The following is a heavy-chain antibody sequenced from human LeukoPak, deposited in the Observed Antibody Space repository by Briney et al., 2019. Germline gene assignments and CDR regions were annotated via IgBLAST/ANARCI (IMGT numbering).Heavy chain of an antibody. CDR1: GGSFSGYY. CDR2: INHSGNT. CDR3: ARGPGGSYLRRYMDV. Sequence: SETLSLTCAVYGGSFSGYYWSWIRQPPGKGLEWIGEINHSGNTNYNPSLKSRVTISVDTSKNQFSLKLSSVTAADTAVYYCARGPGGSYLRRYMDVWGKGTTVTVSS. V-gene: IGHV4-34*01. J-gene: IGHJ6*03. D-gene: IGHD1-26*01.